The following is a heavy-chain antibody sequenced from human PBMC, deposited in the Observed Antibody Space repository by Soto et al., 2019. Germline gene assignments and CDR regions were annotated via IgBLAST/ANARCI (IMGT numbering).Heavy chain of an antibody. J-gene: IGHJ6*03. CDR3: GRAPGYTGSWVSGYYYYLDV. V-gene: IGHV3-66*01. CDR1: GFTVSSNY. D-gene: IGHD1-26*01. CDR2: IYSGGST. Sequence: PGGSLRLSCAASGFTVSSNYMSWVRQAPGKGLEWVSVIYSGGSTYYADSVKGRFTISRDNSKNTLYLQMNSLRAEDTAVYYCGRAPGYTGSWVSGYYYYLDVWGKGTTVTVSS.